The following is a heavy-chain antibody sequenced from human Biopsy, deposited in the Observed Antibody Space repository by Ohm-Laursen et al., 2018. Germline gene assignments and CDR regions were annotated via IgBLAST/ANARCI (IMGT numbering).Heavy chain of an antibody. V-gene: IGHV4-59*04. CDR2: IYYSGNT. Sequence: GTLSLTCTVSGGSISSDYWSWIRQSPGKGLEWIGNIYYSGNTDYSPSLKSRVTISVDTSNNQFSLKLRFVTAADTAVYYCARQVDFWSGYVDYWGQGTLVAVSS. CDR1: GGSISSDY. CDR3: ARQVDFWSGYVDY. D-gene: IGHD3-3*01. J-gene: IGHJ4*02.